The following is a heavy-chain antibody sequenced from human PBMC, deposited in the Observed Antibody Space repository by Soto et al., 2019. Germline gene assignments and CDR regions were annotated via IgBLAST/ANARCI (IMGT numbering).Heavy chain of an antibody. J-gene: IGHJ3*02. CDR3: ARPIYSGYEVIEGRGFDI. V-gene: IGHV5-51*01. D-gene: IGHD5-12*01. CDR2: IFPSDSET. CDR1: TFTFPNCW. Sequence: PGESLKLSCNVSTFTFPNCWIAWVRQLPGKGLEYLGIIFPSDSETKYSPSFQGQVTISSDASISAIYLHLSSLRASDTGMYYCARPIYSGYEVIEGRGFDIWGQGIMVTVSS.